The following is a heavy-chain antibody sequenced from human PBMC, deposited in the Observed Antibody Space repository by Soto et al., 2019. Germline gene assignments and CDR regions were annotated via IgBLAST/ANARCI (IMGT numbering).Heavy chain of an antibody. CDR3: ARDRVAAGWFDP. CDR2: IYYSGST. D-gene: IGHD6-13*01. V-gene: IGHV4-59*01. Sequence: SXTLSLTCTVSGGSMSSYYWSWIRQPPGKGLEWIGYIYYSGSTNYNPSLKSRVTISVDTSKNQFSLKLSSVTAADTAVYYCARDRVAAGWFDPWGQGTLVTVSS. CDR1: GGSMSSYY. J-gene: IGHJ5*02.